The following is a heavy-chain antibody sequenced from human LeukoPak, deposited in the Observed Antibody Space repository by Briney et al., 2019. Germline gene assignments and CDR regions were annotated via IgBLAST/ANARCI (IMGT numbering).Heavy chain of an antibody. CDR2: ISAYNGNT. CDR3: AADMGAIGY. V-gene: IGHV1-18*01. D-gene: IGHD1-26*01. Sequence: ASVKVSCKASGYTFTSYGISWVRQAPGQGLEWMGWISAYNGNTNYAQKFQERVTITRDMSTSTAYMELSSLRSEDTAVYYCAADMGAIGYWGQGTLVTVSS. CDR1: GYTFTSYG. J-gene: IGHJ4*02.